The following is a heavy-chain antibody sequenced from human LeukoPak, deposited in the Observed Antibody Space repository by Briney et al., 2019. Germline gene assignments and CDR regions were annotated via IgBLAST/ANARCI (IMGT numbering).Heavy chain of an antibody. D-gene: IGHD2/OR15-2a*01. CDR2: ISSSGSTI. V-gene: IGHV3-48*03. CDR3: ARGPSSRNLLWLDY. Sequence: GGSLRLSCAASGFTFSSYEMNWVRQAPGKGLEWVSYISSSGSTIYYADSVKGRFTISRDNAKNSLYLQMNSLRAEDTAVYYCARGPSSRNLLWLDYWGQGTLVTVSS. CDR1: GFTFSSYE. J-gene: IGHJ4*02.